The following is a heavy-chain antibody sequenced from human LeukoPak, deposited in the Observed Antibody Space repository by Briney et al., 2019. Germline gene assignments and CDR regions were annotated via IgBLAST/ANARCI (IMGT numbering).Heavy chain of an antibody. CDR2: ISSNGGST. CDR3: ARGGYIVVVPAALDY. V-gene: IGHV3-64*02. D-gene: IGHD2-2*01. CDR1: GFTFSSYA. Sequence: GGSLRLSCAASGFTFSSYAMRWVRQAPGKGLEYVSAISSNGGSTYYADSVKGRFTISRDNSKNTLYLQMGSLRAEDMAVYYCARGGYIVVVPAALDYWGQGTLVTVSS. J-gene: IGHJ4*02.